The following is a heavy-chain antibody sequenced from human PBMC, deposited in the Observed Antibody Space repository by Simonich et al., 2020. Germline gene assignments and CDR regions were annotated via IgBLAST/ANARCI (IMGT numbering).Heavy chain of an antibody. CDR2: IKQDGSEK. CDR3: ARDGLGTAYYYYMDV. J-gene: IGHJ6*03. V-gene: IGHV3-7*01. D-gene: IGHD7-27*01. Sequence: EVQLVESGGGLVQPGGSLRLSCAASGFTFSSYWMSWVRQAPGKGLELVANIKQDGSEKNYGDSVKGRFTISRDNAKNSLYRQMNSLRAEDTAVYYCARDGLGTAYYYYMDVWGKGTTVTVSS. CDR1: GFTFSSYW.